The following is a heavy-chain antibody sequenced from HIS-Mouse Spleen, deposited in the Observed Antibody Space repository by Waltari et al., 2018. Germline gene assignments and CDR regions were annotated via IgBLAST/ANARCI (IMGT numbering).Heavy chain of an antibody. CDR3: ARTINHGYSGWHDAFDI. CDR2: IYYSGST. V-gene: IGHV4-39*07. Sequence: QLQLQESGPGLVKPSETLSLTCTVSGGSISSSRYYWGWILQHPGRGVEWIGSIYYSGSTYYNPSLKSRVTISVDTSKNQFSLKLSSVTAADTAVYYCARTINHGYSGWHDAFDIWGQGTMVTVSS. J-gene: IGHJ3*02. CDR1: GGSISSSRYY. D-gene: IGHD5-12*01.